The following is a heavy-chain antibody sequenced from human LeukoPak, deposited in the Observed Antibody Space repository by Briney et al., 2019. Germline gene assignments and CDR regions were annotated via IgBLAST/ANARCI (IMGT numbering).Heavy chain of an antibody. Sequence: GGSLRLSCAASGFTFSSYSMNWVRQAPGKGLEWVSSISSSSSYIYYADSVKGRFTISRDNAKNSLYLQMNSLRAEDTAVYYCARGYSYGFPTDASDIWGQGTMVTVSS. J-gene: IGHJ3*02. CDR3: ARGYSYGFPTDASDI. D-gene: IGHD5-18*01. CDR1: GFTFSSYS. V-gene: IGHV3-21*01. CDR2: ISSSSSYI.